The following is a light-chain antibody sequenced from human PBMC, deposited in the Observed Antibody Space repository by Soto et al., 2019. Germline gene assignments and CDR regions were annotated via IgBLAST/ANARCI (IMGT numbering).Light chain of an antibody. CDR3: QQYNNWT. CDR1: QSVSSN. V-gene: IGKV3-15*01. J-gene: IGKJ1*01. CDR2: GAS. Sequence: EIVMTQSPATQSVSPGERATLSCRASQSVSSNLAWYQQKPGQAPRLLIYGASTRATGIPARFSGSGSGTEFTLTISSLQSEDFAVYYCQQYNNWTFGQGTKVEIK.